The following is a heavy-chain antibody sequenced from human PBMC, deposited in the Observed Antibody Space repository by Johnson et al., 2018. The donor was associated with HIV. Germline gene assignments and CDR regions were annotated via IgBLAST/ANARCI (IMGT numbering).Heavy chain of an antibody. CDR1: GFTVSSNY. D-gene: IGHD2-8*02. CDR3: ARDLVRASHAFDI. J-gene: IGHJ3*02. Sequence: VQLVESGGELVQPGGSLRLSCAASGFTVSSNYMSWVRQAPGKGLEWVSVIYSGGSTYYADSVKGRFTISRDNSKNTLYLQMNSLRAEDTSVYYCARDLVRASHAFDIWGQGTMVTVSS. V-gene: IGHV3-66*01. CDR2: IYSGGST.